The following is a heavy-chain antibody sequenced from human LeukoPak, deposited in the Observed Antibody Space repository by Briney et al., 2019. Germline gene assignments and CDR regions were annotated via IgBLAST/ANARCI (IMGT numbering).Heavy chain of an antibody. D-gene: IGHD1-26*01. CDR2: IKPDGSEK. CDR1: ALTFRTYW. V-gene: IGHV3-7*05. Sequence: GGSLRLSCAASALTFRTYWMSWVRQAPGKGLEWVAMIKPDGSEKYYVDSVKGLFTISRDNAKNSLYLQMTSLRAEDTAVYYCTRDASGETNSGPRMDVWGQRTTVTVS. CDR3: TRDASGETNSGPRMDV. J-gene: IGHJ6*02.